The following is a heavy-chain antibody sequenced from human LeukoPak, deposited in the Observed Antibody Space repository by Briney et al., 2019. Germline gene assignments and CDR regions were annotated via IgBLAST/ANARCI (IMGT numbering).Heavy chain of an antibody. D-gene: IGHD3-22*01. Sequence: SETLSLTCTVSGGSISTYYWSWIRQTPGKGLEQIGYIYNSGSTNYNPSLEGRVTMSIDTSKNQFSLKLSSVTAADTAVYYCTRGGYYEPIDSWGQGTLVTVSS. CDR2: IYNSGST. J-gene: IGHJ4*02. CDR1: GGSISTYY. V-gene: IGHV4-59*01. CDR3: TRGGYYEPIDS.